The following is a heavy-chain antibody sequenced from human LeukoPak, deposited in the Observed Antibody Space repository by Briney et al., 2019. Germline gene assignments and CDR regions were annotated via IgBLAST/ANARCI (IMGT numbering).Heavy chain of an antibody. V-gene: IGHV4-61*02. J-gene: IGHJ6*03. CDR1: GGSISSSSYY. CDR3: ARGVVPAAPIYYYYYMDV. D-gene: IGHD2-2*01. CDR2: IYTSGST. Sequence: SETLSLTCIVSGGSISSSSYYWSWIRQPPGKGLEWIGRIYTSGSTNYNPSLKSRVTISVDTSKNQFSLKLSSVTAADTAVYYCARGVVPAAPIYYYYYMDVWGKGTTVTISS.